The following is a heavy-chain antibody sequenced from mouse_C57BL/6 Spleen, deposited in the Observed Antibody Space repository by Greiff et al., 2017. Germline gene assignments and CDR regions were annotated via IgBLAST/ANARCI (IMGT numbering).Heavy chain of an antibody. CDR1: GYTFTSYW. Sequence: VQLQQPGAELVKPGASVKLSCKASGYTFTSYWMHWVKQRPGQGLEWIGMIHPNSGSTNYNETFKSKATLTVDKSSSTAYMQLSSLTSEDSAVYYCARNWEEYFDVWGTGTTVTVSS. V-gene: IGHV1-64*01. J-gene: IGHJ1*03. D-gene: IGHD4-1*01. CDR3: ARNWEEYFDV. CDR2: IHPNSGST.